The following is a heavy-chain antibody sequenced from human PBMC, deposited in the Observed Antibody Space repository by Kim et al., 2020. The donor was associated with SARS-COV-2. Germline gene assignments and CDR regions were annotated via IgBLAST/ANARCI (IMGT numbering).Heavy chain of an antibody. CDR2: ST. V-gene: IGHV4-34*01. CDR3: ARGPLRYHDY. D-gene: IGHD3-9*01. J-gene: IGHJ4*02. Sequence: STNYNPSLKSRVTISVDTSKNQFSLKLSSVTAADTAVYYCARGPLRYHDYWGQGTLVTVSS.